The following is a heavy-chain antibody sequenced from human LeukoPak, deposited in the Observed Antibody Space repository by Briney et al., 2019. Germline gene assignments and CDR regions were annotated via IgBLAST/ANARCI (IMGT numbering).Heavy chain of an antibody. J-gene: IGHJ4*02. Sequence: PGGSLRLSCAASGFTFSSYTIHWVRQAPGKGLEWVAVIAHDGRNTYYADSVKGRFTISRDNSKNTLSLQMNNLRPEDTAVYYCARDDGTVITDSFFDYWGQGTLVSVSS. CDR3: ARDDGTVITDSFFDY. V-gene: IGHV3-30*04. CDR2: IAHDGRNT. CDR1: GFTFSSYT. D-gene: IGHD4-11*01.